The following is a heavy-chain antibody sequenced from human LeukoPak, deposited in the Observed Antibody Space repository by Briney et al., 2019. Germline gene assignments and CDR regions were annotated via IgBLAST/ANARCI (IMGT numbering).Heavy chain of an antibody. CDR1: GGSFSGYY. CDR3: ARAWWFGGGFDY. CDR2: INHSGST. D-gene: IGHD3-10*01. V-gene: IGHV4-34*01. Sequence: SETLSLTCAVYGGSFSGYYWSWIRQPPGKGLEWVGEINHSGSTNYNPSLKSRVTISVDTSKNQFSLKLSSVTAADTAVYYCARAWWFGGGFDYWGQGTLVTVSS. J-gene: IGHJ4*02.